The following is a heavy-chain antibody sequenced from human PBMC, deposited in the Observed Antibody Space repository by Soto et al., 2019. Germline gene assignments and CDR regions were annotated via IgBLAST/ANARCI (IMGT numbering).Heavy chain of an antibody. CDR1: GGSISSGGYY. V-gene: IGHV4-31*03. J-gene: IGHJ3*02. D-gene: IGHD2-15*01. Sequence: QVQLQESGPGLVKPSQTLSLTCTVSGGSISSGGYYWSWIRQHPGKGLEWIGYIYYSGSTYYNPFLKSRVTISADTSKNQFSLKLSSVTAADTAVYYCAMGLLLPYAFDMWGQGTMVTVSS. CDR3: AMGLLLPYAFDM. CDR2: IYYSGST.